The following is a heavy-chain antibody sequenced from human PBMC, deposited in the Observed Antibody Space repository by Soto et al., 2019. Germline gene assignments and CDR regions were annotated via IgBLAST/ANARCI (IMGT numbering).Heavy chain of an antibody. V-gene: IGHV3-11*03. D-gene: IGHD2-2*02. CDR3: ARGHYTMDV. CDR2: ISTASDT. CDR1: GYMFSDYY. J-gene: IGHJ6*02. Sequence: QVQLMQSGGGLVKPGGSLRISCAASGYMFSDYYMTWIRQTPVKGLEWVSYISTASDTTYADSVRGRFTIYRDNARNSLYLQMNSLIAEASAVYYCARGHYTMDVWGQGTTVTVS.